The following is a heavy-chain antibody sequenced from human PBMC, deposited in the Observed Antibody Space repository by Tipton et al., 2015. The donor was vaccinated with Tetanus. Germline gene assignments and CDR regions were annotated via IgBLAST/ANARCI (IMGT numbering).Heavy chain of an antibody. J-gene: IGHJ3*02. CDR1: GFTFSSYG. V-gene: IGHV3-33*01. CDR2: IWYDGSNK. CDR3: ARSLFLPGGWNDGGAFDI. Sequence: SGFTFSSYGMHWVRQAPGKGLEWVAVIWYDGSNKYYADSVKGRFTISRDNSKNTLYLQMNSLRAEDTAVYYCARSLFLPGGWNDGGAFDIWGQGTMVTVSS. D-gene: IGHD1-1*01.